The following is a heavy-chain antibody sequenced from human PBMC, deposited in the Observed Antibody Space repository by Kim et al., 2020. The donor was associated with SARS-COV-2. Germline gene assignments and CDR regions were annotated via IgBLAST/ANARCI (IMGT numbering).Heavy chain of an antibody. D-gene: IGHD4-17*01. J-gene: IGHJ4*02. CDR3: ARDRGDYGDYVADYFDY. CDR1: GFTFSSYW. V-gene: IGHV3-74*01. Sequence: GGSLRLSCAASGFTFSSYWMHWVRQAPGKGLVWVSRINSDGSSTSYADSVKGRFTISRDNAKNTLYLQMNSLRAEDTAVYYCARDRGDYGDYVADYFDYWGQGTLVTVSS. CDR2: INSDGSST.